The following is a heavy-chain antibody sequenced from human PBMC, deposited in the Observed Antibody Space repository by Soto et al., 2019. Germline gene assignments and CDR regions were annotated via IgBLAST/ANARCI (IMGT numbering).Heavy chain of an antibody. CDR3: ARNKEPDRTRGIAAAGTVRYFDL. D-gene: IGHD6-13*01. CDR2: IWYDGSNK. CDR1: GFTFSSYG. J-gene: IGHJ2*01. Sequence: QVQLVESGGGVVQPGRSLRLSCAASGFTFSSYGMHWVRQAPGKGLEWVAVIWYDGSNKYYADSVKGRFTISRDNSKNTLYLQMNSLRAEDTAVYYCARNKEPDRTRGIAAAGTVRYFDLWGRGTLVTVSS. V-gene: IGHV3-33*01.